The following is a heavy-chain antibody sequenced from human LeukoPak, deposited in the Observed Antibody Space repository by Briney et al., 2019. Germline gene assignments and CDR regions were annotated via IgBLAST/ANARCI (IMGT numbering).Heavy chain of an antibody. V-gene: IGHV1-2*02. J-gene: IGHJ5*02. Sequence: ASEKVSCKASGYTFTGYYMHWVRQAPGQGLEWMGWINPNSGGTNYAQKFQGRVTMTRDTSISTAYMELSRLRSDDTAVYYCAREEWLFEGAGTRWFDPWGQGTLVTVSS. D-gene: IGHD3-3*01. CDR2: INPNSGGT. CDR3: AREEWLFEGAGTRWFDP. CDR1: GYTFTGYY.